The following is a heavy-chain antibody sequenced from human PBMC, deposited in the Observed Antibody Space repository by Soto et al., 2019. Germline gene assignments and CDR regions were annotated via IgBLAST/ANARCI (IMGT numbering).Heavy chain of an antibody. J-gene: IGHJ5*01. CDR1: GFTFSTSG. CDR2: IGANGGPT. V-gene: IGHV3-23*01. D-gene: IGHD7-27*01. CDR3: VKATSNFDS. Sequence: GGSLRLSCAASGFTFSTSGMNWVRQAPGKGLEWVSAIGANGGPTYYADSVKGRFTISRDNPKNTLFLQMSSLRAEDTALYYCVKATSNFDSWGQGTQVTVSS.